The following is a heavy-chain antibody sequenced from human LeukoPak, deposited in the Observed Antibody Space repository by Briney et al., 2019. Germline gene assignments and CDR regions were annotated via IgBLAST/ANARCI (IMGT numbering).Heavy chain of an antibody. J-gene: IGHJ4*02. CDR1: GFTLSNHA. D-gene: IGHD1-26*01. CDR2: VGIAGDT. Sequence: GSLRLSCAASGFTLSNHAMHWVRRATGKGLEWVSAVGIAGDTFYPGSVKGRFTISRENAKNSLYLQMNSLRAEDTAVYYCARQRTPHGNFDYWGQETLVTVSS. V-gene: IGHV3-13*01. CDR3: ARQRTPHGNFDY.